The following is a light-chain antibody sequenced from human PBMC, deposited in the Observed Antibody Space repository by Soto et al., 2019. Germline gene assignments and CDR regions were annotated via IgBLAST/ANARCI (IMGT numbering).Light chain of an antibody. Sequence: LIQAVAAPSTSVGDRVTITCRASQGISNYLAWYQQKRGKVPKLLIYAASTLQLGVPSRFSGSGSGTDFTLTISSLQPEDVATYYCHKYNSAPSFGGGTKVDIK. V-gene: IGKV1-27*01. CDR2: AAS. CDR3: HKYNSAPS. J-gene: IGKJ4*01. CDR1: QGISNY.